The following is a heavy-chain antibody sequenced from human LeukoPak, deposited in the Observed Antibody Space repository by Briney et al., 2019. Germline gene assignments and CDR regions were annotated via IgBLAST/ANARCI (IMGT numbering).Heavy chain of an antibody. J-gene: IGHJ4*02. CDR2: ISSSGNTI. D-gene: IGHD6-19*01. Sequence: QPGGSLRLSCAVSGFTFSSYAMNWVRQAPGKGLEWVSYISSSGNTIYYADSVKGRFPVSRDNAKNSLYLQMNSLRAEDTAVYYCARISYSGWDFDYWVQGTLVTVSS. CDR1: GFTFSSYA. CDR3: ARISYSGWDFDY. V-gene: IGHV3-48*03.